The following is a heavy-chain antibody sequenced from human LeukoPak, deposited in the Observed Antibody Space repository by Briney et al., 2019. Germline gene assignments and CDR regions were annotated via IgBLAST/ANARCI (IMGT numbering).Heavy chain of an antibody. J-gene: IGHJ4*02. D-gene: IGHD4-11*01. CDR1: GGSFSGYY. Sequence: SETLSLTCAVYGGSFSGYYWSWIRQPPGKGLEWIGEINHSGSTNYNPSPKSRVTISVDTSKNQFSLKLSSVTAADTAVYYCARESVDYSNSYYFDYWGQGTLVTVSS. CDR3: ARESVDYSNSYYFDY. V-gene: IGHV4-34*01. CDR2: INHSGST.